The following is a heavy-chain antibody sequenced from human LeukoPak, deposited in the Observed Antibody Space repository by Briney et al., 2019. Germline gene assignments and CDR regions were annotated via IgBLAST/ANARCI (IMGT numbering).Heavy chain of an antibody. V-gene: IGHV4-34*01. CDR3: ARGEYYYDSSGYYKNGPVDY. CDR1: GGSFSGYY. Sequence: PSETLSLTCAVYGGSFSGYYWSWIRQPPGKGLEWIGEINHSGSTNYNPSLKSRVTISVDTSKNQFSLKLSSVTAADTAVYYCARGEYYYDSSGYYKNGPVDYWGQGALVTVSS. D-gene: IGHD3-22*01. CDR2: INHSGST. J-gene: IGHJ4*02.